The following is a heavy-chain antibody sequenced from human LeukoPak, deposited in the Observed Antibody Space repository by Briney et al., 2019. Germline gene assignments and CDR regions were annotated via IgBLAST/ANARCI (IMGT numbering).Heavy chain of an antibody. Sequence: SETLSLTCTVSGGSISSYYWSWIRQPPGKGLEWIGYIYYSGSTNYNPSLKSRVTISVDTSKNQFSLKLSSVTAADTAVYYCARGYYYGSRSDYWGQGTLVTVSS. J-gene: IGHJ4*02. CDR3: ARGYYYGSRSDY. CDR2: IYYSGST. V-gene: IGHV4-59*12. D-gene: IGHD3-10*01. CDR1: GGSISSYY.